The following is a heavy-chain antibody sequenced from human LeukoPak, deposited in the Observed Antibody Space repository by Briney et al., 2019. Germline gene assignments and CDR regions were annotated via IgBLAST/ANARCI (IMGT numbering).Heavy chain of an antibody. V-gene: IGHV1-2*02. D-gene: IGHD4-17*01. CDR2: INPNSGGT. CDR3: ARDADYGDYVGMDV. Sequence: ASVKVSCKASGYTFTGSYIHWVRQAPGQGLEWMGWINPNSGGTNYAQKFQGRVTMTRDTSISTAYMELSRLRSDDTAVYYCARDADYGDYVGMDVWGQGTTVTVSS. J-gene: IGHJ6*02. CDR1: GYTFTGSY.